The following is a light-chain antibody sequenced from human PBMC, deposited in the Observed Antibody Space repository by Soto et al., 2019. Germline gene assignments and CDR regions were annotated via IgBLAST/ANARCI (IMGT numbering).Light chain of an antibody. CDR3: SSFTGSDNP. J-gene: IGLJ2*01. V-gene: IGLV2-8*01. CDR1: SSDIGAYNY. CDR2: EVS. Sequence: QSALTQPPSASGSPGQSVTISCTGTSSDIGAYNYVSWYQQYPGKAPKLIIYEVSQRPSGVPDRFSGSKSGNTASLTVSGLQLDDDAVYYCSSFTGSDNPFGGGTKVTVL.